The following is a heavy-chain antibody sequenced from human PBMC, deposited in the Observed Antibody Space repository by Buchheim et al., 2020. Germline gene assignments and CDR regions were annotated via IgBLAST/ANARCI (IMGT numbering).Heavy chain of an antibody. J-gene: IGHJ4*02. Sequence: QVQLVQSGAEVKKPGASVKVSCKASGFTLTGYYMHWVRQAPGQGLEWMGWINPDSGGPNYAQKFQGRVTMTRDTSINPAYMELSSLTSDDSAVYYCARTSSFDYWGQGTL. CDR2: INPDSGGP. CDR1: GFTLTGYY. CDR3: ARTSSFDY. V-gene: IGHV1-2*02.